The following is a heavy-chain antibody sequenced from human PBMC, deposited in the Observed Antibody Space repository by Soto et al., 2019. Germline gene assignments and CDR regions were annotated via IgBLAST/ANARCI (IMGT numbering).Heavy chain of an antibody. CDR3: AQEGLRWEAGAMDA. J-gene: IGHJ6*02. D-gene: IGHD1-26*01. V-gene: IGHV4-4*07. Sequence: QVQLQESGPRLVKPSETLSLSCTVSGGSMNIHYWTWIRQPAGKGLEWVGRISASGTTNYNPSLKSRLAMSMDTSRNIFSLSLISITAAESAVYYCAQEGLRWEAGAMDAWGQGTTVTVS. CDR2: ISASGTT. CDR1: GGSMNIHY.